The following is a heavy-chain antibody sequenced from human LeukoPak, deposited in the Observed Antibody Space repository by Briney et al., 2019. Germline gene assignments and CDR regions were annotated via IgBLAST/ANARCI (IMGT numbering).Heavy chain of an antibody. CDR1: GFTFSSYA. CDR3: VKDTTMLVVRYYFDY. D-gene: IGHD3-22*01. J-gene: IGHJ4*02. CDR2: ISGSGGST. Sequence: GGSLRLSCAASGFTFSSYAMSWVRQAPGKGLEWVSVISGSGGSTYYADSVKGRFTISRDNSKNTLYVQMNSLRAEDTAVYYCVKDTTMLVVRYYFDYCGQGTLATVSS. V-gene: IGHV3-23*01.